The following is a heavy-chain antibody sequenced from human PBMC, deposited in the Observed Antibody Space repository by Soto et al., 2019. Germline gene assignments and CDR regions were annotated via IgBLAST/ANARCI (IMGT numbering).Heavy chain of an antibody. CDR3: ASGSYYESSGAFDI. D-gene: IGHD1-26*01. Sequence: SETLSLTCTVSGGSISSYYWSWIRQPPGKGLEWIGYIYYSGSTNYNPSLKSRVTISVDTSKNQFSLKLSSVTAADTAVYYCASGSYYESSGAFDIWGQGTMVTVSS. CDR2: IYYSGST. CDR1: GGSISSYY. J-gene: IGHJ3*02. V-gene: IGHV4-59*01.